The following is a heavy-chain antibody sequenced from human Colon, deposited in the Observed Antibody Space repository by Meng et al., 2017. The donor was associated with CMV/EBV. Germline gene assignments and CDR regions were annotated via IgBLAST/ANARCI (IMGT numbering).Heavy chain of an antibody. Sequence: SVKVSCKASGGSFSDFAISWVRQAPGQGLEWIGGVIPIIGMTNYAQKFQGRVTITADKSTNTAYMELGSLTSEDTAVYFWARDLDSTTVVIRGFDSWGQGTLVTVSS. V-gene: IGHV1-69*10. CDR3: ARDLDSTTVVIRGFDS. J-gene: IGHJ4*02. D-gene: IGHD4-23*01. CDR2: VIPIIGMT. CDR1: GGSFSDFA.